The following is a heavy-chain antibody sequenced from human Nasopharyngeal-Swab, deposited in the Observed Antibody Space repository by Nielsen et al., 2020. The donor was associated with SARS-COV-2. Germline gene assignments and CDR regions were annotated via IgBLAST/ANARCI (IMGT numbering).Heavy chain of an antibody. CDR1: GDSVSNNLAA. CDR3: ARIQQLLPVIV. D-gene: IGHD2-21*01. CDR2: TYYRSHQWTT. J-gene: IGHJ3*01. Sequence: SQTLSLTCVISGDSVSNNLAAWSRIRHSPSRGLEWLGRTYYRSHQWTTNYAVSVKSRLTISPDTSKNPYSLQLDSVTPEDTAVYYCARIQQLLPVIVWGQGTMVTVSS. V-gene: IGHV6-1*01.